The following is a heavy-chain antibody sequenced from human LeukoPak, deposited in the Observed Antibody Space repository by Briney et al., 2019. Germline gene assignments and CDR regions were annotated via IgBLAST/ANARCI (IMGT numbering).Heavy chain of an antibody. CDR2: VWFDGRNR. CDR3: ARLWGGNGYSGGSLDL. D-gene: IGHD3-16*01. Sequence: PGRSLRLSCAASGYTFSRHGIHWVRQAPGKGLEWLAVVWFDGRNRDYADSVKGRFTISRDNSNNMAFLQMDRLRAEDTAVYYCARLWGGNGYSGGSLDLWGQGTLVTVSS. J-gene: IGHJ5*02. CDR1: GYTFSRHG. V-gene: IGHV3-33*01.